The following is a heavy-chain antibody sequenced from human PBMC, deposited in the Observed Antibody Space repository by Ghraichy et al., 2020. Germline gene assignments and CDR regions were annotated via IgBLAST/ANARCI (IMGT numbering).Heavy chain of an antibody. J-gene: IGHJ3*02. CDR2: IYYSGST. Sequence: SETLSLTCTVSGGSTSSSSYYWGWIRQPPGKGLEWIGSIYYSGSTYYNPSLKSRVTISVDTSKNQFSLKLSSVTAADTAVYYCARPRYCSSTSCYTPDAFDIWGQGTMVTVSS. V-gene: IGHV4-39*01. CDR1: GGSTSSSSYY. D-gene: IGHD2-2*02. CDR3: ARPRYCSSTSCYTPDAFDI.